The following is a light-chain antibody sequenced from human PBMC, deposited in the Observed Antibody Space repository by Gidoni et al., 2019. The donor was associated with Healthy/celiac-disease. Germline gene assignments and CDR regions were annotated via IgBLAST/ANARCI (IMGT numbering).Light chain of an antibody. Sequence: EIVMTQSPATLSVSPGERATLSCRASQSVSSNLAWYQQKPGQAPRLLIYGASPRATVIPARFIGSGSGTEFTLTLSSLQSEDFAVYYCQQYNNWPPLTFGGGTKVEIK. V-gene: IGKV3-15*01. CDR2: GAS. J-gene: IGKJ4*01. CDR1: QSVSSN. CDR3: QQYNNWPPLT.